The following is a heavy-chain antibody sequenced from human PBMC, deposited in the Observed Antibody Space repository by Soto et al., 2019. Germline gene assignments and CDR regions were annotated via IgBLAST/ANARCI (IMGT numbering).Heavy chain of an antibody. V-gene: IGHV1-18*01. CDR1: GYTFTSYG. J-gene: IGHJ6*02. D-gene: IGHD6-13*01. Sequence: ASVKVSCKASGYTFTSYGISWVRQAPGQGLEWMGWISAYNGNTNYAQKLQGRVTTTTDTSTSTAYMELRSLKSDDTAVYYCARGIAAAGTRPYYYYGMDVWGQGTTVTVSS. CDR3: ARGIAAAGTRPYYYYGMDV. CDR2: ISAYNGNT.